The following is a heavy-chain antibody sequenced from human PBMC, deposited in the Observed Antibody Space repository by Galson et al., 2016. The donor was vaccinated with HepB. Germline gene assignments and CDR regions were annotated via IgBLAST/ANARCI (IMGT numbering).Heavy chain of an antibody. J-gene: IGHJ4*02. CDR1: GFIFRSYT. D-gene: IGHD6-19*01. CDR3: ASGSGSSGWTPRYYFDY. V-gene: IGHV3-48*02. CDR2: INSGSTTI. Sequence: SLRLSCAASGFIFRSYTMNWVRQVSGKGLEWVSYINSGSTTIYYGDSMKGRITISRDNAKNSLYLQINGLRDEDTAVYYCASGSGSSGWTPRYYFDYWGQGTLVTVSS.